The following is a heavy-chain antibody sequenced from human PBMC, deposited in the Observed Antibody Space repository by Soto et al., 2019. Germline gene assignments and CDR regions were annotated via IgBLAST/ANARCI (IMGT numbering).Heavy chain of an antibody. J-gene: IGHJ6*02. V-gene: IGHV1-18*01. CDR3: ARGGDVNYYHGMDV. CDR1: GDTFTSYG. D-gene: IGHD5-12*01. CDR2: ISAYNGKT. Sequence: VQLVQSGGEVKKPGASAKLSCTASGDTFTSYGISWVRQAPGQGLEWMGWISAYNGKTNYAQNVQGRVTMTTDTSTRTAYMDLRSLRSDDTAVYYCARGGDVNYYHGMDVWGQGTTVTVSS.